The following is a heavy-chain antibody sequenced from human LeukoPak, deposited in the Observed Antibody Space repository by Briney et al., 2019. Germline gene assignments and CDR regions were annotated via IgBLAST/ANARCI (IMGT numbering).Heavy chain of an antibody. D-gene: IGHD7-27*01. CDR3: ATSLGPLTEY. Sequence: GGSLRLSCAASGFALSSNWMHWVRQTPGKGLVWVSRINSGGSGTSYAASVEGRFTISRDNVKNTLYLQMDSLRAEDTAVYYCATSLGPLTEYWGQGTLVTVSS. V-gene: IGHV3-74*01. CDR1: GFALSSNW. J-gene: IGHJ4*02. CDR2: INSGGSGT.